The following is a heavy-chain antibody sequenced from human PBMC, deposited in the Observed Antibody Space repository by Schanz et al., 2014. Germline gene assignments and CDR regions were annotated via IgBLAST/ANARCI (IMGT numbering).Heavy chain of an antibody. CDR3: ARVRRRIATPSTPSFRNDYYYAMDV. V-gene: IGHV3-30-3*01. CDR1: GFTFSSYA. Sequence: QVQLLQFGGGVVQPGRSLRLSCAASGFTFSSYAMHWVRQAPGKGLEWVALISNDGSIKYYADSVEGRFTISRDNSENTLYLQMNSLRAEDTSVYFCARVRRRIATPSTPSFRNDYYYAMDVWGQGTTVTVSS. CDR2: ISNDGSIK. J-gene: IGHJ6*02. D-gene: IGHD6-13*01.